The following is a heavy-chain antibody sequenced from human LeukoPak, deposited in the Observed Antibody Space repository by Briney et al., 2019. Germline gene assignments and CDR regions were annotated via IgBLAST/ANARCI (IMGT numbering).Heavy chain of an antibody. J-gene: IGHJ4*02. CDR3: VREGSYYGEPLGY. D-gene: IGHD1-26*01. Sequence: GGSLRLSCAASGFTFSSYWMHWVRQAPGKGLVWVSRINNDGSSTSYADSVKGRFTISRDNAKNTLYLQMNSLRAEDTAVYYCVREGSYYGEPLGYWGQGTLVTVSS. CDR2: INNDGSST. CDR1: GFTFSSYW. V-gene: IGHV3-74*01.